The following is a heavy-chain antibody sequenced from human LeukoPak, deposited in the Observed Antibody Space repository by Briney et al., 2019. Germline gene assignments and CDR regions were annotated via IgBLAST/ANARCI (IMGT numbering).Heavy chain of an antibody. CDR1: GSSISSYY. CDR3: AKGGVPAADY. J-gene: IGHJ4*02. CDR2: IHSSGST. D-gene: IGHD2-2*01. Sequence: SETLSLTCTVSGSSISSYYWSWIRQPAGEGLEWIGRIHSSGSTNYNPSLKSRVTMSVDTSKNHFSLKLSSVTAADTAVYYCAKGGVPAADYWGQGTLVTVSS. V-gene: IGHV4-4*07.